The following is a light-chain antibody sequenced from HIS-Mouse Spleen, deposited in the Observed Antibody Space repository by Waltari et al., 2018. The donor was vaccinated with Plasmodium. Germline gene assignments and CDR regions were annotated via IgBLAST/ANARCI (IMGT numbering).Light chain of an antibody. J-gene: IGLJ3*02. V-gene: IGLV3-27*01. CDR2: KDS. CDR3: YSAADNNRV. CDR1: VLAKKY. Sequence: SYELTQPSSVSVSPGQTARITCSGDVLAKKYARWFQQTPGQAPVLVIYKDSERPSGIHERFSGSSSGTTVTLTISGAQVEDEADYYCYSAADNNRVFGGGTKLTVL.